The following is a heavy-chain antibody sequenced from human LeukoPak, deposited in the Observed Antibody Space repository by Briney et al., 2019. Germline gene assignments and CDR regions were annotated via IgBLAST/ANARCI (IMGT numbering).Heavy chain of an antibody. J-gene: IGHJ4*02. CDR1: GFTFSSYN. Sequence: GGSLRLSCAASGFTFSSYNMNWVRQAPGKGLQWVSFISSGDSYMQYADSVKGRFTISRDNAKNSLYLEMNSLRAEDTAVYFCARDEAGAGTGFDYWGQRTLVTVSS. CDR2: ISSGDSYM. CDR3: ARDEAGAGTGFDY. V-gene: IGHV3-21*01. D-gene: IGHD6-13*01.